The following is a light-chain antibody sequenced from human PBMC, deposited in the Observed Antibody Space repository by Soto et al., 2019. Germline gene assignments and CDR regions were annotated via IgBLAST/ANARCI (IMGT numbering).Light chain of an antibody. CDR1: QSVGSS. CDR2: GAS. Sequence: EIVLTQSPGTLSLSPGERATLSCRASQSVGSSLSWYQQKPGQAPRLLFYGASNRATGIPARFSGSGSGTDFTLTISSLEPEDFAVYYCQQRSNWPPITFGQGTRLEIK. J-gene: IGKJ5*01. V-gene: IGKV3-11*01. CDR3: QQRSNWPPIT.